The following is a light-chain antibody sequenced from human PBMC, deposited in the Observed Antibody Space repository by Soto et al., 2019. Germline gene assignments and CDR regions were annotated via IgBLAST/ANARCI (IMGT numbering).Light chain of an antibody. Sequence: QSVLTQPASVSGSPGQSITIYCTGTSTDVGGYNYVSWYQQHPGKAPKLMIYDVSNRPSGVSNRFSGSKSGNTASLTISGLQAEDEADYYCSSYTSSSTYVFGTETKLTVL. V-gene: IGLV2-14*03. CDR2: DVS. J-gene: IGLJ1*01. CDR1: STDVGGYNY. CDR3: SSYTSSSTYV.